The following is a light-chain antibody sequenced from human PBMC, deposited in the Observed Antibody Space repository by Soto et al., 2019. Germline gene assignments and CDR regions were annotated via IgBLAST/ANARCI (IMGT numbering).Light chain of an antibody. V-gene: IGLV2-14*01. Sequence: QSALTQPASVSGSPGQSITISCTGTSSDVGSYDYVSWYQQHPGKAPKLIIYEVTDRPSGVSNRFSGSKSGNTASLTISGLQAEDEADYYCSSFTSTSTRLFGSGTQLTVL. CDR2: EVT. J-gene: IGLJ7*01. CDR1: SSDVGSYDY. CDR3: SSFTSTSTRL.